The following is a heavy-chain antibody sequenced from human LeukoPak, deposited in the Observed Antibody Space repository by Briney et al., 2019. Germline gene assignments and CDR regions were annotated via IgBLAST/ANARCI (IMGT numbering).Heavy chain of an antibody. CDR3: ARLYCSGGSCHYTH. CDR2: INPNSGGT. V-gene: IGHV1-2*02. J-gene: IGHJ4*02. CDR1: GYTFTGYY. Sequence: ASVKVSCKASGYTFTGYYMHWVRQAPGQGLEWMGWINPNSGGTNYAQKFQGRVTMTRDTSISTAYMELSSLRSEDTAVYYCARLYCSGGSCHYTHWGQGTLVTVSS. D-gene: IGHD2-15*01.